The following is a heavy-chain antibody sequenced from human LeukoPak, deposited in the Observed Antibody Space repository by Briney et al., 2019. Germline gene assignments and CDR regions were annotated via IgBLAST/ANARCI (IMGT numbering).Heavy chain of an antibody. CDR2: ISGGGDIT. CDR3: VREDTPATANY. D-gene: IGHD2-21*02. Sequence: GGSLRLSCAASGVNFANHAMSWVRKTPGKGLEWVSAISGGGDITYYADSVKGRFTISRDNSKDTLFLQMHSLRPGDTAVYYCVREDTPATANYWGQGTLVTISS. CDR1: GVNFANHA. V-gene: IGHV3-23*01. J-gene: IGHJ4*02.